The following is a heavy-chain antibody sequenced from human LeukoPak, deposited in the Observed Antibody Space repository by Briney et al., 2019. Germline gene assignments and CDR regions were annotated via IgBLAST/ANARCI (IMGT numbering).Heavy chain of an antibody. CDR1: NGDINNYY. D-gene: IGHD2-2*01. CDR3: ARSESGVQYFQHYFYIDA. CDR2: IYYRGST. V-gene: IGHV4-59*01. Sequence: SETLSLTCTVSNGDINNYYWSWVRQPPGKGLEWIGYIYYRGSTKYNPSLKSRVTISIDTSNDQVSLRLTSLTTADTEVYYCARSESGVQYFQHYFYIDAWGKGTTVTVSS. J-gene: IGHJ6*03.